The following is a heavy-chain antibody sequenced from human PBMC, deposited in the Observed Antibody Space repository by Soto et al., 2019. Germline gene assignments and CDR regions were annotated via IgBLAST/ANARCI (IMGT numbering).Heavy chain of an antibody. CDR1: GGTFSSYA. D-gene: IGHD6-6*01. CDR2: IIPIFGTA. Sequence: QVQLVQSGAEVKKPGSSVKVSCKASGGTFSSYAISWVRQAPGQGLEWMGGIIPIFGTANYAQKFLGRVTITADESTSTAYMELSSLRSEDTAVYYCARCIAARRDYYYYGMDVWGQGTTVTVSS. V-gene: IGHV1-69*01. CDR3: ARCIAARRDYYYYGMDV. J-gene: IGHJ6*02.